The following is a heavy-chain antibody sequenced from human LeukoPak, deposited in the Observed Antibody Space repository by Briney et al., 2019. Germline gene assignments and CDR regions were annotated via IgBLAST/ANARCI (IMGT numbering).Heavy chain of an antibody. V-gene: IGHV3-21*01. CDR2: ISSSSSYI. D-gene: IGHD4-17*01. Sequence: GGSLRLSCAAPGITFSNYIMNWVRRAPGKGLEWVSSISSSSSYIYYADSVKGRFTISRDNANNSLYLQMDSLRAEDTAVYYCARDLYYGDYVFDYWGQGTLVTVSS. CDR3: ARDLYYGDYVFDY. CDR1: GITFSNYI. J-gene: IGHJ4*02.